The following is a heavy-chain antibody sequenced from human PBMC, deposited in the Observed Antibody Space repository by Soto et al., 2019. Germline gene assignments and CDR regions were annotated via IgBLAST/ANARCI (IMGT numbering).Heavy chain of an antibody. J-gene: IGHJ4*02. Sequence: ASETLSLTYSVSDGSVTGYGCSWIWQPPGKGLEWIGCVDYNGRAHYTPSLTSRVTMSLDTSNNHFSLKLSSVTTTDTAVYYCARGPDHSKVGYWGQGTLVTVSS. D-gene: IGHD4-4*01. CDR2: VDYNGRA. CDR3: ARGPDHSKVGY. V-gene: IGHV4-59*02. CDR1: DGSVTGYG.